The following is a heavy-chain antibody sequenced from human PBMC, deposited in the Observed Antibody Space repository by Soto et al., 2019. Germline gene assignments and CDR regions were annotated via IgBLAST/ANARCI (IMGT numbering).Heavy chain of an antibody. Sequence: SETLSLTCTVSGDSISDSSYYWGWIRQPPGQGLEWIGTIYYGGYTYYNMSLKGRVTISVDTSKNQFSLMLTSVTAADTALYFCARHGRFSLIAQSYFDPWGLGTLVTVSS. CDR2: IYYGGYT. CDR1: GDSISDSSYY. D-gene: IGHD3-3*01. V-gene: IGHV4-39*01. J-gene: IGHJ5*02. CDR3: ARHGRFSLIAQSYFDP.